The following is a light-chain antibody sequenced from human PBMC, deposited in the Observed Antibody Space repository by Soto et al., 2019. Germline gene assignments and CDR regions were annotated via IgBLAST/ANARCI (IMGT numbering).Light chain of an antibody. J-gene: IGLJ2*01. CDR2: XXX. CDR1: SSNIGAGYD. Sequence: QLVLTQPPSVSGAPGQRVTISCTGSSSNIGAGYDVHWYQQLPGTAPQLLIXXXXKRXXXXXXXXXXXKSGTSASLAITGXXAEDEADYYCQSYDSSLSVVFGGGTKLTVL. V-gene: IGLV1-40*01. CDR3: QSYDSSLSVV.